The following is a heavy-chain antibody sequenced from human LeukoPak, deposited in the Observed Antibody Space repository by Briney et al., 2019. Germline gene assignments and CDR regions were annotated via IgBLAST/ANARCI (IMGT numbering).Heavy chain of an antibody. Sequence: GGSLRLSCAASGFTFDDYAMHWVRQAPGKGLEWVSGISWNSGSIGYADSVKGRFTISRDNAKNSLYLQMNSLRAEDTALYYCAKDRYSSGWYFSGMDVWGQGTTVTVSS. CDR2: ISWNSGSI. CDR3: AKDRYSSGWYFSGMDV. CDR1: GFTFDDYA. J-gene: IGHJ6*02. V-gene: IGHV3-9*01. D-gene: IGHD6-19*01.